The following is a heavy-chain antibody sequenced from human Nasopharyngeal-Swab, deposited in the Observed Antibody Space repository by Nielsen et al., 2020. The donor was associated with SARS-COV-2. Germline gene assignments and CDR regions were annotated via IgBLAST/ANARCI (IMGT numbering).Heavy chain of an antibody. CDR3: AREGGENLLWFGEIYYYYGMDV. CDR2: ISYDGSNK. D-gene: IGHD3-10*01. V-gene: IGHV3-30-3*01. CDR1: GFTFSSYA. Sequence: GESLKISCAASGFTFSSYAMHWVRRAPGKGLEWVAVISYDGSNKYYADSVTGRFTISRDNSKNTLYLQMNSLRAEDTAVYYCAREGGENLLWFGEIYYYYGMDVWGQGTTVTVSS. J-gene: IGHJ6*02.